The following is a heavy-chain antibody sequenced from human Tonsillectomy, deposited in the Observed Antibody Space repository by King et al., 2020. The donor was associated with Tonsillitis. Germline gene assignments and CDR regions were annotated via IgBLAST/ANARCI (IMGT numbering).Heavy chain of an antibody. D-gene: IGHD2-21*02. CDR2: INPNSGVT. J-gene: IGHJ4*02. CDR1: GYTFTGYY. V-gene: IGHV1-2*02. CDR3: ARAPQYCGGDCYYDY. Sequence: QLVQSGAEVKKPGASVKVSCKTSGYTFTGYYLYWVRQAPGQGLEWMGWINPNSGVTNYAQNFQGRVTMTRDTSMSIVYMELSRLRSDDTAVYYCARAPQYCGGDCYYDYWGQGTLVTVSS.